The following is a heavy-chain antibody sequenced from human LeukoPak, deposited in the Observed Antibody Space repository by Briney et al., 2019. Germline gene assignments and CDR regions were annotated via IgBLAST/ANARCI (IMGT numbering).Heavy chain of an antibody. CDR2: IYYSGST. J-gene: IGHJ5*02. CDR3: ARGPYDSSGYYSNWFDP. CDR1: GGSISSYY. Sequence: PSETLSLTCTVSGGSISSYYWSWIRQPPGKGLEWIGYIYYSGSTNYNPSLKSRVTISVDTSKNQFSLKLSSVTAADTAVYYCARGPYDSSGYYSNWFDPWGQGTLVTVSS. V-gene: IGHV4-59*01. D-gene: IGHD3-22*01.